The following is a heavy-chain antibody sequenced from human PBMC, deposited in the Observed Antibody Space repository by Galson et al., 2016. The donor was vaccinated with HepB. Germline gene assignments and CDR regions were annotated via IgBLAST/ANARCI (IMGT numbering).Heavy chain of an antibody. Sequence: SLRLSCAASGFTLNSYAVNRVRQAPGRGLEWVSSIIASGASTYYADSVKGRFTVSRDNSQNTVFLQMNSLRVDDTAIYYCAREFKTGGLWGQGTVVTVSS. D-gene: IGHD1-14*01. CDR3: AREFKTGGL. CDR2: IIASGAST. J-gene: IGHJ3*01. CDR1: GFTLNSYA. V-gene: IGHV3-23*01.